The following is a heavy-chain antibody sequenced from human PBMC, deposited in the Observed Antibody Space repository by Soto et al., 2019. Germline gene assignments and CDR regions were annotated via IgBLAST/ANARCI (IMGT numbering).Heavy chain of an antibody. CDR3: ARDKRSSGSSWSPPYYYGIDV. CDR2: IIPIFGTA. V-gene: IGHV1-69*01. Sequence: QVQLVQSGAEVKKPGSSVKVSCKASGGTFSSYAISWVRQAPGQGLEWMGGIIPIFGTANYAQKFQGRVTITADESASTAYMELSSMRSEDTAVYYCARDKRSSGSSWSPPYYYGIDVWGQGTTVTVSS. J-gene: IGHJ6*02. CDR1: GGTFSSYA. D-gene: IGHD6-13*01.